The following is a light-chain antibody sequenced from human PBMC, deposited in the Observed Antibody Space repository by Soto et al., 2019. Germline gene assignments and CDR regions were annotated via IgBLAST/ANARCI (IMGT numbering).Light chain of an antibody. CDR1: SSDVGGYNY. J-gene: IGLJ1*01. Sequence: QSALTQPASVSGSPGQSITISCTGTSSDVGGYNYVSWYQQHPGKAPKLMIYDVSNRPSGVSNRFSGSKSGNTASLTISGLQAEDEADYYCSSYTSSSTPYVLGTGTNVTV. V-gene: IGLV2-14*01. CDR3: SSYTSSSTPYV. CDR2: DVS.